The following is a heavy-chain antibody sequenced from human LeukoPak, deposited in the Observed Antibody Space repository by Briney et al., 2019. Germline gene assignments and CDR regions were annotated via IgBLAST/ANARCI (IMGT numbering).Heavy chain of an antibody. D-gene: IGHD1-7*01. CDR2: IYYSGST. V-gene: IGHV4-31*03. CDR3: ARDFHLTGATSRWFDP. CDR1: GGSISSGGYY. J-gene: IGHJ5*02. Sequence: SQTLSLTCTVSGGSISSGGYYWSWIRQHPGKGLEWIGYIYYSGSTYYNPSLKSRVTLSVDTSKNQFSLKLTSVTAADTAVYYCARDFHLTGATSRWFDPWGQGTLVTVSS.